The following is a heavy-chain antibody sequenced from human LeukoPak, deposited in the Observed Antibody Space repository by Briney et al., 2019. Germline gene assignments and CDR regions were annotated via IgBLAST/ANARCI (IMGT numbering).Heavy chain of an antibody. J-gene: IGHJ3*02. V-gene: IGHV3-48*04. Sequence: GGSLRLSCAASGFTFSSYSMNWVRQAPGKGLEWVSYISSSSSTIYYADSVKGRFTISRDNAKNSLYLQMNSLRAEDTAVYYCAKDVARVNTYYYDSSGYDGIGAFDIWGQGTMVTVSS. D-gene: IGHD3-22*01. CDR3: AKDVARVNTYYYDSSGYDGIGAFDI. CDR1: GFTFSSYS. CDR2: ISSSSSTI.